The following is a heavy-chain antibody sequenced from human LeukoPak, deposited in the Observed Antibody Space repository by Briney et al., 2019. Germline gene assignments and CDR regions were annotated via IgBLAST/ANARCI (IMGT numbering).Heavy chain of an antibody. V-gene: IGHV1-8*03. D-gene: IGHD6-6*01. CDR2: MDPNSGNT. CDR1: GYTFTSYD. CDR3: ASGERGGSSWDYYMDV. Sequence: GASVKVSCKASGYTFTSYDINWVRQATGQGLEWMGWMDPNSGNTGYAQKFQGRVTITRNTSISTAYMELSSLRSEDTAVYYCASGERGGSSWDYYMDVWGKGTTVTVSS. J-gene: IGHJ6*03.